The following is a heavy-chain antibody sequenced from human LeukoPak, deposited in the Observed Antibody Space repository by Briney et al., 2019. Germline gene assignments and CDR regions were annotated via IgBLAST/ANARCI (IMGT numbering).Heavy chain of an antibody. D-gene: IGHD3-3*02. Sequence: GGSLRLPCAASGFTVSSNYMSWVRQAPGKGLEWVSVIYSGGSTYYADSVKGRFTISRDNSKNTLYLQMNSLRAEDTAVYYCASLATPVLSWFDPWGQGTLVTVSS. CDR1: GFTVSSNY. V-gene: IGHV3-53*05. J-gene: IGHJ5*02. CDR2: IYSGGST. CDR3: ASLATPVLSWFDP.